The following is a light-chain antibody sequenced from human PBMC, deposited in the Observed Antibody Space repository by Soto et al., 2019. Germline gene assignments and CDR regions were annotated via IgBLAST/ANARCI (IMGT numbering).Light chain of an antibody. CDR3: PQYNNWPRS. Sequence: IVMTRSPDTLSVSPGERATISCRASQSVSSNLVWYQQKPGQAPRLLIYGASTRATGIPARFSGSGSGTEFTLAISRLQSEDFAVYYCPQYNNWPRSFGQGTKVDIK. V-gene: IGKV3-15*01. J-gene: IGKJ1*01. CDR1: QSVSSN. CDR2: GAS.